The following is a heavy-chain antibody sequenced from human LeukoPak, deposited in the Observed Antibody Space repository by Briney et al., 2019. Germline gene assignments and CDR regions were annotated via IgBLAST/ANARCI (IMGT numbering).Heavy chain of an antibody. Sequence: GGSLRLSCAASGFTFSSYGMHWVRQAPGKGLEWVANIKQDGSEIYYVDSVKGRFTISRDNTKNSLYLQMNSLRAEDAALYYCAAGDAMDYWGQGTLVSVSS. CDR2: IKQDGSEI. CDR3: AAGDAMDY. J-gene: IGHJ4*02. CDR1: GFTFSSYG. V-gene: IGHV3-7*01.